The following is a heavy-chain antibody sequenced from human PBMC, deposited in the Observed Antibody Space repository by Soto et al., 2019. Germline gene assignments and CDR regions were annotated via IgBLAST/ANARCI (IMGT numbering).Heavy chain of an antibody. V-gene: IGHV3-74*01. D-gene: IGHD3-16*01. CDR2: VHSGGTTT. Sequence: EVQLVESEGGLVQPGESLGLSCAASGFTFDYYWMHWVRQAPGKGLVWVSRVHSGGTTTTYADSVKGRFTISRDNVRTTVSLQMSSLSAEDTAIYYCARGDRGGFDLWGHGAMVTFSS. J-gene: IGHJ3*01. CDR1: GFTFDYYW. CDR3: ARGDRGGFDL.